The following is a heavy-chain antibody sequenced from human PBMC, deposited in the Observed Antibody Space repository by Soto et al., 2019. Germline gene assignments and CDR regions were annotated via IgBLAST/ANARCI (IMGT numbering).Heavy chain of an antibody. V-gene: IGHV5-51*01. CDR3: ARRILLWSVRDAFDI. CDR2: IYPEDSDT. D-gene: IGHD3-10*01. Sequence: ESLKISCKGFGYTYPSYWIGWVRQMPGKGLEWMGIIYPEDSDTRYSPSFQGQVTISADKSTSTAYLQWSSLKASDTAMYYCARRILLWSVRDAFDIWGQGTTVTVSS. J-gene: IGHJ3*02. CDR1: GYTYPSYW.